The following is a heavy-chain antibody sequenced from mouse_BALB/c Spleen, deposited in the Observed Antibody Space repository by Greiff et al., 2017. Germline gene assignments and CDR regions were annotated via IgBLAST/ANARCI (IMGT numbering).Heavy chain of an antibody. CDR2: ISYSGST. J-gene: IGHJ4*01. CDR1: GYSITSDYA. CDR3: ARRRFLYAMDY. Sequence: EVHLVESGPGLVKPSQSLSLTCTVTGYSITSDYAWNWIRQFPGNKLEWMGYISYSGSTSYNPSLKSRISITRDTSKNQFFLQLNSVTTEDTATYYCARRRFLYAMDYWGQGTSVTVSS. V-gene: IGHV3-2*02.